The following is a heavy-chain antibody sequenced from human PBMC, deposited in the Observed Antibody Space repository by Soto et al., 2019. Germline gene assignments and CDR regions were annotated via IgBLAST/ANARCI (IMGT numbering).Heavy chain of an antibody. CDR1: GYTFTSYG. CDR3: ARDERIFGVVIILNYYYGMDV. D-gene: IGHD3-3*01. Sequence: ASVKVSCKASGYTFTSYGISWVRQAPGQGLEWMGWISAYNGNTNYAQKLQGRVTMTTDTSTSTAYMELKSLRSDDTAVYYCARDERIFGVVIILNYYYGMDVWGQGTTVTVSS. J-gene: IGHJ6*02. CDR2: ISAYNGNT. V-gene: IGHV1-18*01.